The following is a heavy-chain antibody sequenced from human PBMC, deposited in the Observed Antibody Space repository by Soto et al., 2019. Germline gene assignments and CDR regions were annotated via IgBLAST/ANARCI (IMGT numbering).Heavy chain of an antibody. CDR1: GFTFSSYA. Sequence: PGGSLRLSCAASGFTFSSYAMSWVRQAPGKGLEWVSAISGSGGSTYYADSVKGRFTVNPDTSKNHFSLQLNSVTPDDTAVYYCARGVAGTGFDLWGQGTLVTVSS. J-gene: IGHJ4*02. V-gene: IGHV3-23*01. CDR2: ISGSGGST. D-gene: IGHD6-19*01. CDR3: ARGVAGTGFDL.